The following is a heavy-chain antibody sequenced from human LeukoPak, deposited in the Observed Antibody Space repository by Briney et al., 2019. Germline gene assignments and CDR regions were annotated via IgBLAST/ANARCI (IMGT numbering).Heavy chain of an antibody. CDR2: IYPGDSDT. Sequence: GESLKISCKGSGYSFTSCWIGWVRQMPGKGLEWMGMIYPGDSDTRYSPSLQGQVTISVDKSISSAYLQWSRLRASDTAIYYCARLGVTGTAADYWGQGSLVTVSS. D-gene: IGHD6-19*01. V-gene: IGHV5-51*01. CDR1: GYSFTSCW. CDR3: ARLGVTGTAADY. J-gene: IGHJ4*02.